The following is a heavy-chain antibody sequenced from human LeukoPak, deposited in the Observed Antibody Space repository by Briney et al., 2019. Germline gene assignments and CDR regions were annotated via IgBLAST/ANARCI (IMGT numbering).Heavy chain of an antibody. CDR3: AKETDWGGIDY. CDR2: IWYDGSNK. V-gene: IGHV3-33*06. CDR1: GFTFSSYG. D-gene: IGHD3/OR15-3a*01. Sequence: PGGSLRLSCAASGFTFSSYGMHWVRQAPGKGLEWVAVIWYDGSNKYYADSVKGRSTISRDNSKNTLYLQMNSLRAEDTAVYYCAKETDWGGIDYWGQGTLVTVSS. J-gene: IGHJ4*02.